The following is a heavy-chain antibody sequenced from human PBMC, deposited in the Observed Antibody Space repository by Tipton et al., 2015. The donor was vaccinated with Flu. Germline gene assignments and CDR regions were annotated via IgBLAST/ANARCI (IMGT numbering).Heavy chain of an antibody. D-gene: IGHD2-15*01. CDR1: GYTFTSYG. CDR2: ISAYNGNT. V-gene: IGHV1-18*01. Sequence: QLVQSGAEAKKPGASVKVSCKASGYTFTSYGISWVRQAPGQGLEWMGWISAYNGNTNYAQKLQGRVTMTTDTSTSTAYMELRSLRSDDTAVYYCARVRYCSGGSCYSGWYFDLWGRGTLVTVSS. CDR3: ARVRYCSGGSCYSGWYFDL. J-gene: IGHJ2*01.